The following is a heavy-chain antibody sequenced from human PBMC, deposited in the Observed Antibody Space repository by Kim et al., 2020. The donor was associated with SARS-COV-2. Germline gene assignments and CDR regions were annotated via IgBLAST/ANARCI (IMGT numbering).Heavy chain of an antibody. Sequence: SETLSLTCTVSGGSISSYYWSWIRQPPGKGLEWIGYIYYSGSTNYNPSLKSRVTISVDTSKNQFSLKLSSVTAADTAVYYCARDRGDFYFDYWGQGTLVTVSS. V-gene: IGHV4-59*13. CDR3: ARDRGDFYFDY. D-gene: IGHD3-10*01. CDR2: IYYSGST. J-gene: IGHJ4*02. CDR1: GGSISSYY.